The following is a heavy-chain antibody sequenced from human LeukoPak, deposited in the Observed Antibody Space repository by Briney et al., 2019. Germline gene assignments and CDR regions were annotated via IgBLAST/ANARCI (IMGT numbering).Heavy chain of an antibody. CDR3: ARPTYFDFWSGLED. CDR2: IYYSGST. V-gene: IGHV4-39*01. J-gene: IGHJ4*02. CDR1: GGSISSDNW. D-gene: IGHD3-3*01. Sequence: PSETLSLTCAVSGGSISSDNWWSWVRQPPGKGLEWIGSIYYSGSTYYNPSLKSRVTISVDTSKNQFSLKVSSVTAADTAVYYCARPTYFDFWSGLEDWGQGTLVTVSS.